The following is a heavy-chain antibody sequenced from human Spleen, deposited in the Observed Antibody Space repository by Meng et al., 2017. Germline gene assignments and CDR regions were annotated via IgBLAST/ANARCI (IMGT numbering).Heavy chain of an antibody. J-gene: IGHJ4*02. CDR2: INTNTGNP. Sequence: ASVKVSCKASGYTFTSYAVNRVRQAPGQGLEWMGWINTNTGNPTYAQGFTGRFVFSLDNTVNTTYLQISSLEAEDTAIYYCARRDSMTAFEIDYWGQGTLVTVSS. V-gene: IGHV7-4-1*02. CDR1: GYTFTSYA. D-gene: IGHD2-21*02. CDR3: ARRDSMTAFEIDY.